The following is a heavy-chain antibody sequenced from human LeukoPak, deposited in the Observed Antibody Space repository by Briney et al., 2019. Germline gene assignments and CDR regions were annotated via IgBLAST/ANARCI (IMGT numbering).Heavy chain of an antibody. V-gene: IGHV3-21*01. D-gene: IGHD3-9*01. J-gene: IGHJ4*02. CDR3: ARTYYDILTGYNPYFDY. CDR2: ITASSTAI. CDR1: GFTFNTYT. Sequence: GGSLRLSCAASGFTFNTYTMNWVRQAPGKGLEWVASITASSTAIYSADSVKGRFTISRDNAKNFLYLQMNSLRAEDTAVYYCARTYYDILTGYNPYFDYWSQGILVTVSS.